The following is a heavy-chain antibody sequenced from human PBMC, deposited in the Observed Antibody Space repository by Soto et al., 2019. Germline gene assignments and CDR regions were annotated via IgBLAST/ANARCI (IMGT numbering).Heavy chain of an antibody. CDR3: ATVVTAALYYYGAMDV. V-gene: IGHV1-69*06. CDR1: GGTFSSYA. CDR2: IIPIFGTA. J-gene: IGHJ6*02. Sequence: ASVKVSCKASGGTFSSYAISWVRQAPGQGLEWMGGIIPIFGTANYAQKFQGRVTITADKSTSTAYMELSSLRSEDTAVYYCATVVTAALYYYGAMDVWGQGTTVTVS. D-gene: IGHD2-21*02.